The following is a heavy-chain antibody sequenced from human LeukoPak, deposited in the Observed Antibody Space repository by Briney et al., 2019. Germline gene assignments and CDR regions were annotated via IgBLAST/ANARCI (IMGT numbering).Heavy chain of an antibody. CDR3: ARWSSNYYDSSGRRFDP. Sequence: SETLSLTCAVYGGSFSGYYWSWIRQPPGKGLEWIGEINHSGSTNYNPSLKSRVTISVDTSKNQFSLKLNSVTAADTAVYYCARWSSNYYDSSGRRFDPWGQGTLVTVSS. CDR2: INHSGST. CDR1: GGSFSGYY. V-gene: IGHV4-34*01. D-gene: IGHD3-22*01. J-gene: IGHJ5*02.